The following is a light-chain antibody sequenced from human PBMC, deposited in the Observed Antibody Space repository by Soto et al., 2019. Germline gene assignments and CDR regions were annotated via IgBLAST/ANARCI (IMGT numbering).Light chain of an antibody. V-gene: IGKV3-15*01. J-gene: IGKJ5*01. Sequence: EIVMTQSPATLSVSPGERATLSCRASQSISARLGWYQQRPGQAPRLLIDGGSNRATGVPARCSGSGSGTEFTPTISSLQSEAVAVYYCQQYNTWRSITFGEGTRLEIK. CDR1: QSISAR. CDR3: QQYNTWRSIT. CDR2: GGS.